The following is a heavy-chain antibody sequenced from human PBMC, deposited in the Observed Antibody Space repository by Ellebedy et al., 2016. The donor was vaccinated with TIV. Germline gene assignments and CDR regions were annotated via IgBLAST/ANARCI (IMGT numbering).Heavy chain of an antibody. CDR3: ARVSTIFGVEPFYFDY. CDR1: GFTFSSYW. V-gene: IGHV3-74*01. Sequence: GESLKISCAASGFTFSSYWMHWVRQAPGKGLVWVSRINSDGSSRSYADSVKGRFTISRDNAKNTLSLQMNSLGAEDTAVYYCARVSTIFGVEPFYFDYWGQGTLVTVSS. J-gene: IGHJ4*02. D-gene: IGHD3-3*01. CDR2: INSDGSSR.